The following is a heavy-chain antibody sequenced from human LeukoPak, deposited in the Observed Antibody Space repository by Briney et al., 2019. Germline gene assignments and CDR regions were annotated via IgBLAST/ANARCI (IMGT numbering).Heavy chain of an antibody. V-gene: IGHV1-2*02. D-gene: IGHD3-3*01. CDR2: INPNSGGT. CDR3: ARTYYDFWSGYDAFDI. J-gene: IGHJ3*02. CDR1: GYTFTGYY. Sequence: ASVKVSCKASGYTFTGYYMHWVRQAPGQGLEWMGWINPNSGGTNYAQKFQGRVTMTRGTSISTAYMELSRLRSDDTAVYYCARTYYDFWSGYDAFDIWGQGTMVTVSS.